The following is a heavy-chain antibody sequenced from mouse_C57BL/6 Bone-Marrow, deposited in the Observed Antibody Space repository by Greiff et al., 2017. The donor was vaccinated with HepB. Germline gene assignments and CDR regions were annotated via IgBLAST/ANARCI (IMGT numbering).Heavy chain of an antibody. CDR3: ARSYDFVDY. D-gene: IGHD2-4*01. V-gene: IGHV1-18*01. CDR2: INPNNGGT. J-gene: IGHJ4*01. CDR1: GYTFTDYN. Sequence: VQLKESGPELVKPGASVKIPCKASGYTFTDYNMDWVKQSHGKSLEWIGDINPNNGGTIYNQKFKGKATLTVDKSSSTAYMELRSLTSEDTAVYYCARSYDFVDYWGQGTSVTVSS.